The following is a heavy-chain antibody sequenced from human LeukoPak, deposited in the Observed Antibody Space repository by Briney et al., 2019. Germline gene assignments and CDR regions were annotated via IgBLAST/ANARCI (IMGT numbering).Heavy chain of an antibody. CDR1: GFTFSSYW. CDR3: VRENYDILTGTTATFDL. J-gene: IGHJ3*01. D-gene: IGHD3-9*01. CDR2: IKQDGSEK. Sequence: RGGSLRLSCAAPGFTFSSYWMSWVRQAPGKGLEWVANIKQDGSEKYYVDSVKGRFTISRDNAKNTLFLQMNTLRVEDTALYYCVRENYDILTGTTATFDLWGQGRTVSVSS. V-gene: IGHV3-7*01.